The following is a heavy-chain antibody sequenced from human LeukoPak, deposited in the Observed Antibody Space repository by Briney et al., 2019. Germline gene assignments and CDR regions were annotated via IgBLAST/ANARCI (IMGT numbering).Heavy chain of an antibody. CDR1: GFTFRNYS. CDR2: IHKDGSEK. D-gene: IGHD3-10*01. J-gene: IGHJ5*02. Sequence: GGSLRLSCVASGFTFRNYSMTWVRQAPGKGLEWVANIHKDGSEKYFVASVRGRFTISRDNAKDSLYLQMSSLRAEDTAVYYCVRGSSGTVVRGVAWAWFDPWGQGTLVTVSS. V-gene: IGHV3-7*04. CDR3: VRGSSGTVVRGVAWAWFDP.